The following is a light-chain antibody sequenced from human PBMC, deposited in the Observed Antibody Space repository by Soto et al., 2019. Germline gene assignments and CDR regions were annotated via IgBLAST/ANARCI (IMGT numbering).Light chain of an antibody. J-gene: IGKJ1*01. CDR3: QQYNNWPPWT. V-gene: IGKV3-15*01. Sequence: EIVMTQSPDTLSVSLGERATLSCRASQSLRSSLAWYQQQPGQAPRLLIYDASTRATGIPARFSGSGSGTEFTLTISSLQSEDFAVYYCQQYNNWPPWTFGQGTKVDIK. CDR2: DAS. CDR1: QSLRSS.